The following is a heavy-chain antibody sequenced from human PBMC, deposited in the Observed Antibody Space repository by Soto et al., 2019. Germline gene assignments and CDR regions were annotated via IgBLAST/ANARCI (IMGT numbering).Heavy chain of an antibody. V-gene: IGHV1-46*01. J-gene: IGHJ6*02. Sequence: QVQLVQSGAEVKKPGASVKVSCKASGYTFTSNYMHWVRQAPGQGLEWMGIISPSGGSTSYAQKFQGRVTMTRDTSTSTIYMELSSLRSEDTAVYYCARDLSTISTAMGVDVWGQGTTVTVSS. CDR1: GYTFTSNY. CDR3: ARDLSTISTAMGVDV. D-gene: IGHD2-8*01. CDR2: ISPSGGST.